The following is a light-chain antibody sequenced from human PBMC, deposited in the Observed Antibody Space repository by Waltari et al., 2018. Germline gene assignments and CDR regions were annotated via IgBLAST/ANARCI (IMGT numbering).Light chain of an antibody. CDR1: GSNIGAGYD. CDR3: QSYDRSLSVV. V-gene: IGLV1-40*01. Sequence: QSALPQPPSVSGAPGQRITISCTGSGSNIGAGYDVHWYQQFPGTAPKLLLYGNNNRPSGVPDRFFGSKTGTSASLAITGLQADDEADYYCQSYDRSLSVVFGGGTKLTVL. CDR2: GNN. J-gene: IGLJ2*01.